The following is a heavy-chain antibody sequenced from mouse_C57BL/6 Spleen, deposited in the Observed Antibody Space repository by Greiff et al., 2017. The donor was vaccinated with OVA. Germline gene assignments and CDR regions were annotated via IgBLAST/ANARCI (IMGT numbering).Heavy chain of an antibody. D-gene: IGHD2-4*01. Sequence: EVKVVESGGGLVKPGGSLKLSCAASGFTFSDYGMHWVRQAPEKGLEWVAYISSGSSTIYYADTVKGRFTISRDNAKNTLFLQMTSLRSEDTAMYYCATLYDYDGYYFDYWGQGTTLTVSS. CDR3: ATLYDYDGYYFDY. V-gene: IGHV5-17*01. CDR2: ISSGSSTI. CDR1: GFTFSDYG. J-gene: IGHJ2*01.